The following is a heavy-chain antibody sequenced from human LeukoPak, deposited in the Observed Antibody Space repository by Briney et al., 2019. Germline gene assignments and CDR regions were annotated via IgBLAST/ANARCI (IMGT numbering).Heavy chain of an antibody. CDR2: IYTSGST. Sequence: PSQTLSLTCTVSGGSISSGSYYWSWIRQPAGKGLEWIGRIYTSGSTNYNPSLKSRVTISVDTSKNQFSLKLSSVTAADTAVYYCAGSSSWYGLPPGAFDIWGQGTMVTVSS. CDR1: GGSISSGSYY. CDR3: AGSSSWYGLPPGAFDI. D-gene: IGHD6-13*01. J-gene: IGHJ3*02. V-gene: IGHV4-61*02.